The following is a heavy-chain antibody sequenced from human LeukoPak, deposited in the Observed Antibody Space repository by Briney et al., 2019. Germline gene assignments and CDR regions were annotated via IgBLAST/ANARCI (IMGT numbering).Heavy chain of an antibody. Sequence: VKVSPKASGGPFRSYARSWVPQAPEQRLEWRGGIIPIFGTANYAQKFQGRDTITTDESTSTAYMELSSLRSEDTAVYYCARGGCSSTSCRGWFDPWGQGTLVTVSS. J-gene: IGHJ5*02. V-gene: IGHV1-69*05. CDR3: ARGGCSSTSCRGWFDP. D-gene: IGHD2-2*01. CDR2: IIPIFGTA. CDR1: GGPFRSYA.